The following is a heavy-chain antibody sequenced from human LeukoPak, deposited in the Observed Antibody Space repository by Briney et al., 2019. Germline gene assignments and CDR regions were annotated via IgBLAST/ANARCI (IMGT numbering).Heavy chain of an antibody. CDR1: GYNFTRYW. Sequence: GESLKISCKASGYNFTRYWIGWVRQMPGKGLEWMGIIYPGDSDTRYSPSFQGQVTISADKSVSTAYLQWSSLKASDSAIYYCATRSDGYSQFDFWGQGTLVTVSS. CDR2: IYPGDSDT. V-gene: IGHV5-51*01. D-gene: IGHD5-24*01. CDR3: ATRSDGYSQFDF. J-gene: IGHJ4*02.